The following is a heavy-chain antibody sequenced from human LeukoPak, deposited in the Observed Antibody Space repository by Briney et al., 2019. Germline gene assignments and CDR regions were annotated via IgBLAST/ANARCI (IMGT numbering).Heavy chain of an antibody. Sequence: PGGSLRLSCAASEFTFGDYYMSWIRQAPGKGLEWLSYISSSGNTIYYADSVKGRFTISRDNARNSLHLHMTSLRAEDTAVYYCARALGYSSGYYFDYWGQGTLVAVSS. J-gene: IGHJ4*02. CDR3: ARALGYSSGYYFDY. CDR1: EFTFGDYY. CDR2: ISSSGNTI. D-gene: IGHD5-18*01. V-gene: IGHV3-11*01.